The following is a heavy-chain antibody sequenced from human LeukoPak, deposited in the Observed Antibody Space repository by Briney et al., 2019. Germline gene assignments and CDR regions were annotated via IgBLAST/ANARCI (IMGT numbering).Heavy chain of an antibody. CDR3: ARGYCSGDSCFYDAFDI. Sequence: ASVKVSCKTSGGTFSDFAFSWVRQAPGQGLEWMGRIIPIFGATSYAQNFQGRVSITTDESTSTAYMELSSLRSEDTAVYYCARGYCSGDSCFYDAFDIWGQGTMVTVSS. D-gene: IGHD2-15*01. V-gene: IGHV1-69*05. CDR1: GGTFSDFA. CDR2: IIPIFGAT. J-gene: IGHJ3*02.